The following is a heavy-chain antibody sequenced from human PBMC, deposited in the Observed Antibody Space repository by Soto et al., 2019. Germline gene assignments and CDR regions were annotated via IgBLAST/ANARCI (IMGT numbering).Heavy chain of an antibody. CDR2: IYPGDSET. CDR1: GYTFSSNW. V-gene: IGHV5-51*01. D-gene: IGHD1-26*01. J-gene: IGHJ5*02. Sequence: PGESLKISCQTSGYTFSSNWIGWVRQMPGKGLEWMGIIYPGDSETRYSPSFQGQVTISADRSFSTAYLQWTSLQASDTAVYYCVREWGDNWFDPWGQGTLVTVSS. CDR3: VREWGDNWFDP.